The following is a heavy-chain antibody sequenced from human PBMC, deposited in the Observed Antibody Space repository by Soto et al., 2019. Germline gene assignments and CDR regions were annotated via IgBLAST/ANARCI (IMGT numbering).Heavy chain of an antibody. V-gene: IGHV6-1*01. CDR2: TYYRSKWYN. CDR1: GDSVSSNSAA. Sequence: SQTLSLTCAISGDSVSSNSAAWNWIRQSPSRGLEWLGRTYYRSKWYNDYAVSVKSRITINPDTSKNQFSLQLNSVTPEDTAVYYCARLERIAVAGTGNYYYYGMDVWGQGTTVTVSS. CDR3: ARLERIAVAGTGNYYYYGMDV. J-gene: IGHJ6*02. D-gene: IGHD6-19*01.